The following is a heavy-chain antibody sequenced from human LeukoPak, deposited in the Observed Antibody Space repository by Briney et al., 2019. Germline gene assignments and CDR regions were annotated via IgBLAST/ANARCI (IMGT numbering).Heavy chain of an antibody. Sequence: GASVKVSCKASGYTFTSYGTSWVRQAPGQGLEWMGWISAYNGNTNYAQKLQGRVTMTTDTSTSTAYMELRSLRSDDTAVYYCARGDMGATTNYFGYWGQGTLVTVSS. CDR1: GYTFTSYG. J-gene: IGHJ4*02. CDR2: ISAYNGNT. D-gene: IGHD1-26*01. CDR3: ARGDMGATTNYFGY. V-gene: IGHV1-18*01.